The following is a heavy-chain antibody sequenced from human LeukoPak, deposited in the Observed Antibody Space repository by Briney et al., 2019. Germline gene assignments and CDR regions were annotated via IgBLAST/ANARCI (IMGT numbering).Heavy chain of an antibody. Sequence: GGSLRLSCAASGFTVSSNHMSWVRQAPGKGLEWVSVIYSGGSTYYADSVKGRFAISRDNSKNTLYLQMNSLRAEDAAVYYCARYGNWENAFDIWGQGTMVTVSS. CDR3: ARYGNWENAFDI. CDR2: IYSGGST. CDR1: GFTVSSNH. D-gene: IGHD1-1*01. J-gene: IGHJ3*02. V-gene: IGHV3-53*01.